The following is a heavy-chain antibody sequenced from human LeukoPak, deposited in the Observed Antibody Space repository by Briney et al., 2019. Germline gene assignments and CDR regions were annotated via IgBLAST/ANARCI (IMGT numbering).Heavy chain of an antibody. CDR2: INHSGST. CDR1: GGSFRGYY. CDR3: ARGRGYSYGFCWFDP. Sequence: KPSETLSLTCAVYGGSFRGYYWSWIRQPPGKGLEWMVEINHSGSTNYNPSLKSRVTISVDTPKNQFSLKLSSVTAADTAVYYCARGRGYSYGFCWFDPWGQGTLVTVSS. V-gene: IGHV4-34*01. J-gene: IGHJ5*02. D-gene: IGHD5-18*01.